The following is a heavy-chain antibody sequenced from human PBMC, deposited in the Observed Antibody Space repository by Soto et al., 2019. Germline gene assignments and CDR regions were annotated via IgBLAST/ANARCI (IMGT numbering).Heavy chain of an antibody. CDR1: GYAFTSYW. CDR3: ARGYCTTTICDPWFDP. Sequence: GESLKISCTGSGYAFTSYWIAWVRQMPGKGLEWMGIIYPGDSDTRYSPSFQGQVSISADKSITTAYLQWSSLKASDTAMYYCARGYCTTTICDPWFDPWGQGTLVTVSS. V-gene: IGHV5-51*01. D-gene: IGHD2-2*01. CDR2: IYPGDSDT. J-gene: IGHJ5*02.